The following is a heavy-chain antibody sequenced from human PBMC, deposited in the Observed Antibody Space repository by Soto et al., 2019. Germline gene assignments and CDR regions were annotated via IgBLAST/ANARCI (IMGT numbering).Heavy chain of an antibody. Sequence: QVQLQQWGAGLLKPSETLSLTCAVYGGSFSGYYWSWIRQPPGKGLEWIGEINHSGSTNYNPSLKSRVTISVDTSKNQFSLKLSSVTAADTAVYYCARGPALDLGELLRKNFDYWGQGTLVTVSS. CDR2: INHSGST. CDR3: ARGPALDLGELLRKNFDY. CDR1: GGSFSGYY. J-gene: IGHJ4*02. D-gene: IGHD3-10*01. V-gene: IGHV4-34*01.